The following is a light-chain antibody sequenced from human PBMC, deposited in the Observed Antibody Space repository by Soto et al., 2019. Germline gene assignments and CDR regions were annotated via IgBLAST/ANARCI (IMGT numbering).Light chain of an antibody. CDR2: DAS. CDR1: QSISGW. J-gene: IGKJ1*01. CDR3: QQYNNYSWT. V-gene: IGKV1-5*01. Sequence: DIQMTQSPSTLSASVGDRVTLTCRASQSISGWLAWYQQKQGKAPNLLIYDASTLKSGVPSRFRGRGSWTECTLTISRLQTDDVETYSCQQYNNYSWTFGQGTKVDIK.